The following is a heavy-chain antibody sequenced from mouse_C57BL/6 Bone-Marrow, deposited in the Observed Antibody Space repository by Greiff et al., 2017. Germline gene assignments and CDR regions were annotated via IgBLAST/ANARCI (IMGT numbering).Heavy chain of an antibody. D-gene: IGHD2-1*01. CDR2: IYPGGGYT. J-gene: IGHJ4*01. CDR3: ARSDYGNYLTMDY. V-gene: IGHV1-63*01. Sequence: VQLQQSGAELVRPGTSVKMSCKASGYTFTNYWIGWAKQRPGHGLEWIGDIYPGGGYTNYNEKSKGKATLTADKSSSTAYMQFSSLTSEDSAIYYCARSDYGNYLTMDYWGQGTSVTVSS. CDR1: GYTFTNYW.